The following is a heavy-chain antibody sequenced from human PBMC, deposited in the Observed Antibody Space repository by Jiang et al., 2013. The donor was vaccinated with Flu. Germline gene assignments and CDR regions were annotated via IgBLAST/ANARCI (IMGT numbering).Heavy chain of an antibody. Sequence: AVYGGSFSGYYWSWIRQPPGKGLEWIGEINHSGSTNYNPSLKSRVTISVDTSKNQFSLKLSSVTAADTAVYYCARVVDTAMVTGRTTHFDYWGQGTLVTVSS. CDR1: GGSFSGYY. V-gene: IGHV4-34*01. CDR3: ARVVDTAMVTGRTTHFDY. J-gene: IGHJ4*02. CDR2: INHSGST. D-gene: IGHD5-18*01.